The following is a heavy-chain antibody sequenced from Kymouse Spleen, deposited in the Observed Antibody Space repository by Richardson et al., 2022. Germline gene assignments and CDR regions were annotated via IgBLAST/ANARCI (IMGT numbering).Heavy chain of an antibody. CDR3: ARQWAVAAFDY. D-gene: IGHD6-19*01. CDR1: GGSISSSSYY. J-gene: IGHJ4*02. CDR2: IYYSGST. Sequence: QLQLQESGPGLVKPSETLSLTCTVSGGSISSSSYYWGWIRQPPGKGLEWIGSIYYSGSTYYNPSLKSRVTISVDTSKNQFSLKLSSVTAADTAVYYCARQWAVAAFDYWGQGTLVTVSS. V-gene: IGHV4-39*01.